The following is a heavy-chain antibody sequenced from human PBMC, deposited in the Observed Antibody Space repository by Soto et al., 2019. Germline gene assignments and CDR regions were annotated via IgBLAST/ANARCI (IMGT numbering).Heavy chain of an antibody. D-gene: IGHD6-13*01. CDR3: ATGDSSSWTFPTDF. V-gene: IGHV1-69*13. CDR1: GGTFSSYA. CDR2: FIPIFGTA. Sequence: SVKVSCKASGGTFSSYAISWVRQAPGQGLEWMGGFIPIFGTADYAQKFQGRVTITADESTSTAYMELSSLRSEDTAVYYCATGDSSSWTFPTDFWGQGPMVTVSS. J-gene: IGHJ4*02.